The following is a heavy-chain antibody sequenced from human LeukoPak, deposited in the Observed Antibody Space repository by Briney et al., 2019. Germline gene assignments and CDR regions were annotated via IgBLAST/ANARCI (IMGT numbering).Heavy chain of an antibody. CDR3: AKRGPGGSSGWYLFDY. Sequence: GGSLRLSCAASGFTFSSYAMSWVRQAPGKGLGWVSAISGSGGSTYYADSVKGRFTISRDNSKNTLYLQMNSLRAEDTAVYYCAKRGPGGSSGWYLFDYWGQGTLVTVSS. D-gene: IGHD6-19*01. CDR1: GFTFSSYA. V-gene: IGHV3-23*01. J-gene: IGHJ4*02. CDR2: ISGSGGST.